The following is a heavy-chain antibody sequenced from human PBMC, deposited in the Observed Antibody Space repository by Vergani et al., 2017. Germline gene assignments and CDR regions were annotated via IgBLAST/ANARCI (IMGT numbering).Heavy chain of an antibody. J-gene: IGHJ1*01. V-gene: IGHV5-51*01. D-gene: IGHD6-19*01. CDR2: IYPGDSDT. CDR3: ARSRSSGWRGLRFQH. Sequence: EVQLVQSGAEVKKRGESLKIPCKGCGYSFTSYWIGWVRQMAGKGREGMGNIYPGDSDTRYSPSFQGQVTIPADKSISTAYLQWRSLKASDTAMYYCARSRSSGWRGLRFQHWGQGTLVTVSS. CDR1: GYSFTSYW.